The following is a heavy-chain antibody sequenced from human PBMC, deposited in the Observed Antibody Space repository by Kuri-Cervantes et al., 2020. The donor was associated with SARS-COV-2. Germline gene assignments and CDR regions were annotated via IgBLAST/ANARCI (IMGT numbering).Heavy chain of an antibody. V-gene: IGHV4-30-4*08. CDR3: ARPGGFLDV. Sequence: LRLSCTVSGGSIRSGDYYWSWVRQPPGKGLEWIGYISYIGSTFYNPSLKSRVTISVDTSKNQFSLKLSSVTAADTAVYYCARPGGFLDVWGKGTTVTVSS. CDR2: ISYIGST. D-gene: IGHD4-23*01. J-gene: IGHJ6*04. CDR1: GGSIRSGDYY.